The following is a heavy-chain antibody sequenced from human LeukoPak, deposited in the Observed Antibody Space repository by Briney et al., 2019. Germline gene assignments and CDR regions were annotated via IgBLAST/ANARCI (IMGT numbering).Heavy chain of an antibody. J-gene: IGHJ4*02. CDR1: GFSFSSYA. V-gene: IGHV3-23*01. CDR3: AKDWRRVTATFLDY. Sequence: GGSLRLSCAASGFSFSSYAMNWVRQAPGKGLEWVSVISGSGDSTYHADSVKGRFTISRDNSKNTLYLQMNSLRAEDTAVYYCAKDWRRVTATFLDYWGQGTLVTVSS. D-gene: IGHD2-21*02. CDR2: ISGSGDST.